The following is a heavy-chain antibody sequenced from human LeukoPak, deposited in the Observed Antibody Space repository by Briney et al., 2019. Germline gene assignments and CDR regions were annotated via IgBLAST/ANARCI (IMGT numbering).Heavy chain of an antibody. CDR2: ISAYNGNT. D-gene: IGHD2-15*01. CDR1: GYTFTSSG. Sequence: ASVKVSCKASGYTFTSSGISWVRQAPGQGLEWMGWISAYNGNTNYAQKLQGRVTMTTDTSTSTAYMELRSLRSDDTAVYYCARVEDIVVLVAANFDYWGQGTLVTVSS. V-gene: IGHV1-18*01. J-gene: IGHJ4*02. CDR3: ARVEDIVVLVAANFDY.